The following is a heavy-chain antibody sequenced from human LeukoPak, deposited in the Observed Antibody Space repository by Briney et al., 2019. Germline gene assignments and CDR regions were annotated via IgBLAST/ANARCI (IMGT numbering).Heavy chain of an antibody. CDR3: ARDASSWYV. CDR1: GFTFSSYS. D-gene: IGHD6-13*01. CDR2: ISSSSSYI. J-gene: IGHJ4*02. V-gene: IGHV3-21*01. Sequence: GGSLRLSCAASGFTFSSYSMNWVRQAPGKGLEWVSSISSSSSYINYADSVKGRFTISRDNAKNSLYLQMNSLRAEDTAVYYCARDASSWYVWGQGTLVTVSS.